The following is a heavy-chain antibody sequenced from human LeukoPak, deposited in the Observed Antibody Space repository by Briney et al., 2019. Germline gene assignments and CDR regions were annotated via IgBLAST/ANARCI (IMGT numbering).Heavy chain of an antibody. CDR3: ARDPSSSSWYWFDP. CDR1: GFTFSSYG. V-gene: IGHV3-7*01. CDR2: IKQDGSEK. D-gene: IGHD6-13*01. J-gene: IGHJ5*02. Sequence: PGGSLRLSCAASGFTFSSYGMHWVRQAPGKGLEWVANIKQDGSEKYYVDSVKGRFTISRDNAKNSLYLQMNSLRAEDTAVYYCARDPSSSSWYWFDPWGQGTLVTVSS.